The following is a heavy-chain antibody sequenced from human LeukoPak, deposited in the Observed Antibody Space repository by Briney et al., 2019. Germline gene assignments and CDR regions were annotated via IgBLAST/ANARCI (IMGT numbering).Heavy chain of an antibody. Sequence: SVKVSCKASGGTFSSYAISWVRQAPGQGLEWMGRIIPILGIANYAQKFQGRVTITADKYTSTAYMELSSLRSEDTAVYYCAGSGGGRRDGYNYDYWGQGTLVTVSS. CDR2: IIPILGIA. CDR3: AGSGGGRRDGYNYDY. J-gene: IGHJ4*02. D-gene: IGHD5-24*01. V-gene: IGHV1-69*04. CDR1: GGTFSSYA.